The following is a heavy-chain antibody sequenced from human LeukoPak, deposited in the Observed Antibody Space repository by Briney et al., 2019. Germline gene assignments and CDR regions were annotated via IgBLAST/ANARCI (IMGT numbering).Heavy chain of an antibody. CDR1: GFTVFSNY. CDR2: IDSGGST. Sequence: QSGGSLRLSCAASGFTVFSNYMSWVRQAPGKGLEWVSLIDSGGSTYYADSVKGRFTISRDNSKNTLYLQMNSLRAEDTAVYYCAKSDDSSGYYYEVDYWGQGTLVTVSS. CDR3: AKSDDSSGYYYEVDY. J-gene: IGHJ4*02. V-gene: IGHV3-53*01. D-gene: IGHD3-22*01.